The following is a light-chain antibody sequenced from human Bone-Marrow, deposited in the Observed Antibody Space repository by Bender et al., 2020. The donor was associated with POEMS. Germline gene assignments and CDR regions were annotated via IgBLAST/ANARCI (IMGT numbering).Light chain of an antibody. J-gene: IGLJ1*01. CDR3: CSYAGSGTSYV. CDR1: SSNVGRNP. V-gene: IGLV1-44*01. CDR2: SHD. Sequence: QSVLTQPPSISATPGQRVTLSCSGVSSNVGRNPVTWYQQLPGAAPTLLIYSHDQRPSGVPHRFSASKSGSSASLAISGLQSEDEADYYCCSYAGSGTSYVFGTGTKVTVL.